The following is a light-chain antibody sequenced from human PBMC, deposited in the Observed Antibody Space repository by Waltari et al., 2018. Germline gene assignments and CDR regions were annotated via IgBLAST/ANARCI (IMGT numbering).Light chain of an antibody. CDR1: SSDVGVYNY. Sequence: QSALTQPPSASGSPGQSVTISCTGTSSDVGVYNYVSWYQQHPRQAPQLMIYEVIKRPSGVPERFSGSKSGNTASLTISGHQADDEGDYYCASYTSANTVVFGGGTKLTVL. V-gene: IGLV2-8*01. CDR2: EVI. J-gene: IGLJ2*01. CDR3: ASYTSANTVV.